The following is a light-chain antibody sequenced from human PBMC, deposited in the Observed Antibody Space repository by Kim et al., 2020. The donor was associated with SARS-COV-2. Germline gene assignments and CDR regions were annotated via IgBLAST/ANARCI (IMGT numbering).Light chain of an antibody. CDR3: QTWGTGILV. V-gene: IGLV4-69*01. J-gene: IGLJ3*02. Sequence: ASASATRPVASGHSSYSIAWHQQQPEKGPRYVMKLNSDGSHSKGDGIPDRFSGSSSGAERYLTISSLQSEDEADYYCQTWGTGILVFGGGTQLTVL. CDR1: SGHSSYS. CDR2: LNSDGSH.